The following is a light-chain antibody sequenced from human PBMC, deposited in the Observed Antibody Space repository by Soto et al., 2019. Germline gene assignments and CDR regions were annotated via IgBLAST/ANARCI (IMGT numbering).Light chain of an antibody. CDR2: DAS. J-gene: IGKJ5*01. CDR1: RYIGNY. CDR3: QQYHSLPIT. V-gene: IGKV1-33*01. Sequence: DIQMTQSQSSLSVSVGDRVTITCQASRYIGNYLNWYQQKPGKAPKLLINDASSLEMGVPSRLSGSGSGTDFSVTISSLQPEDIATYYCQQYHSLPITFGQGTRLDI.